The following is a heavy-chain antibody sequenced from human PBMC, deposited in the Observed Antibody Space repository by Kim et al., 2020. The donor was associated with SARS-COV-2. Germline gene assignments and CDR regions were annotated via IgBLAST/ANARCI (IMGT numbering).Heavy chain of an antibody. V-gene: IGHV3-49*04. CDR2: IRSKAYGGTT. CDR1: GFTFGDYA. Sequence: GGSLRLSCTASGFTFGDYAMSWVRQAPGKGLEWVGFIRSKAYGGTTEYAASVKGRFTISRDDSKSIAYLQMNSLKTEDTAVYYCKSSEGGGPYGMDVWGQGTTVTVSS. CDR3: KSSEGGGPYGMDV. J-gene: IGHJ6*02. D-gene: IGHD3-10*01.